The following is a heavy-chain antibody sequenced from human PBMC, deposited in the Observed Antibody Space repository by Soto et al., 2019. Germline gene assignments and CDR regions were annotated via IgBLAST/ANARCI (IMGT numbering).Heavy chain of an antibody. CDR2: IYYSGST. CDR3: ASPKIAFYNLFDP. D-gene: IGHD3-3*02. V-gene: IGHV4-39*01. J-gene: IGHJ5*02. Sequence: QLRLQESGPGLVKPSETLSLTCTVSGGSISSSSYYWGWIRQPPGKGLEWIGSIYYSGSTYYNPSLKSRVTISVDTSKNQFSLKQSSVTAADTVVYYCASPKIAFYNLFDPWGQGTLVTVAS. CDR1: GGSISSSSYY.